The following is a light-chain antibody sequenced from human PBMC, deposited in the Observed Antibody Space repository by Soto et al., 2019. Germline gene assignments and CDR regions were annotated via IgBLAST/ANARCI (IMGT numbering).Light chain of an antibody. CDR1: SGHSSYA. CDR3: QTWGTGIVV. Sequence: QHVLTQSPSASASLGASVKLTCTLSSGHSSYAIAWHQQQPEKGPRYLMKLNSDDSHNKGDGIPDRFSGSSSGAERYLTISSLQSEDEADYYCQTWGTGIVVFGGGTKLTVL. J-gene: IGLJ2*01. CDR2: LNSDDSH. V-gene: IGLV4-69*01.